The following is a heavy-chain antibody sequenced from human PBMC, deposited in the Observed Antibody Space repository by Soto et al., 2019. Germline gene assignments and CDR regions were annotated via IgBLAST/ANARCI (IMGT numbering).Heavy chain of an antibody. CDR2: IYYSGST. CDR1: GGSISSYY. D-gene: IGHD2-15*01. V-gene: IGHV4-59*08. J-gene: IGHJ6*03. Sequence: LSLTCTVSGGSISSYYWSWIRQPPGNGLEWIGYIYYSGSTNYNPSLKSRVTISVDTSKNQFSLKLSSVTAADTAVYYCARRAYCSGGSCLTPYSYYYMYVWGKGTTVTVSS. CDR3: ARRAYCSGGSCLTPYSYYYMYV.